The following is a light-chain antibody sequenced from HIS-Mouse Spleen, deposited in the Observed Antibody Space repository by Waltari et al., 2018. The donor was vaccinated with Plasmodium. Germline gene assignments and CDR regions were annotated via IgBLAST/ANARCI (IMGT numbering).Light chain of an antibody. CDR1: QRVSSSY. J-gene: IGKJ2*01. Sequence: EIVLTQSPGTLSLSPGERATIACRASQRVSSSYLAWYKQKPGQAPRLLIYGASSRATGIPDRFSGSGSGTDFTLTISRLEPEDFAVYYCQQYGSSPYTFGQGTKLEIK. CDR3: QQYGSSPYT. CDR2: GAS. V-gene: IGKV3-20*01.